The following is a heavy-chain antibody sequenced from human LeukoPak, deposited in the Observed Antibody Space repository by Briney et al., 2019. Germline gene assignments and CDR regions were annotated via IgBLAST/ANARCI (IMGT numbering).Heavy chain of an antibody. D-gene: IGHD1-14*01. CDR3: AKGRGPLYYYAVDA. Sequence: GESLRLSCAASGFLFGNCAMHWFRQAPGKGLEWVATVSYDGSYEFYPDSVKGRFTISRNDSDKTVHLQMGSLRPEDSGVFYCAKGRGPLYYYAVDAWGQGTTVTVSS. CDR1: GFLFGNCA. J-gene: IGHJ6*02. V-gene: IGHV3-30*18. CDR2: VSYDGSYE.